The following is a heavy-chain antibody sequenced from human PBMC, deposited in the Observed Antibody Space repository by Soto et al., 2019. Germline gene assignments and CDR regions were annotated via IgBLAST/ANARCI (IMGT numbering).Heavy chain of an antibody. CDR2: IDSDGSDT. D-gene: IGHD5-18*01. Sequence: GGSLRLSCAASGFTFSTYSMNWVRQTPGEGLVWVSRIDSDGSDTVYVDSVKGRFTISRDNAKNTLYLQMNSLRAEDTAVYYCTRSITGYSYADTWGQGTLVTVSS. V-gene: IGHV3-74*01. CDR3: TRSITGYSYADT. J-gene: IGHJ5*02. CDR1: GFTFSTYS.